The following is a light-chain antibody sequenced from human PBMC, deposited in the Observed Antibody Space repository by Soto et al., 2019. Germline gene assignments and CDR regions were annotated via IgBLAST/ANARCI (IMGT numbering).Light chain of an antibody. CDR1: SSDVGSYNL. CDR2: EGS. Sequence: QSALTQPASVSGSPGQSITISCTGTSSDVGSYNLVSWYQQLPGKAPKLMIYEGSKRPSGVSNRFSGSKSGNTASLTNSGLQAEGEADYYCCSYAGVVFGGGTKLTVL. V-gene: IGLV2-23*01. CDR3: CSYAGVV. J-gene: IGLJ2*01.